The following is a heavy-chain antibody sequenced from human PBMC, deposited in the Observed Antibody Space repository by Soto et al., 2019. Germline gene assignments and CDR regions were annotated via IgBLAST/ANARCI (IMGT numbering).Heavy chain of an antibody. Sequence: SETLSLTCTVSGGSISSSSYYWGWIRQPPGKGLEWIGSIYYSGSTNYNPSLKSRVTISVDKSKNQFSLKLSSVTAADTAVYYCARRRYGSGSYVAEAPRPYYYCGMDVWGQGTTVTVSS. CDR3: ARRRYGSGSYVAEAPRPYYYCGMDV. CDR2: IYYSGST. CDR1: GGSISSSSYY. V-gene: IGHV4-39*01. J-gene: IGHJ6*02. D-gene: IGHD3-10*01.